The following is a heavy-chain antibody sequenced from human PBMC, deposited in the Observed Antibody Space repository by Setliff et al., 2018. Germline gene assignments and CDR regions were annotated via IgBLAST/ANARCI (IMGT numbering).Heavy chain of an antibody. J-gene: IGHJ4*02. CDR1: GDPISRDY. V-gene: IGHV4-59*08. D-gene: IGHD1-1*01. Sequence: LSLTCNVSGDPISRDYWNWIRQSPGKGLEWIGNIYYSGGTNYNPSLKSRIAISADTSRDRFSLRLTSVTAADTAIYYCARFCGTSNCQRAPLFDYWGQGILVTVSS. CDR2: IYYSGGT. CDR3: ARFCGTSNCQRAPLFDY.